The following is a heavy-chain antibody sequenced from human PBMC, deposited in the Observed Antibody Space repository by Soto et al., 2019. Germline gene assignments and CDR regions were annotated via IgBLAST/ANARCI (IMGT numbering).Heavy chain of an antibody. CDR1: GFTFSVFT. CDR3: AGGVGTTTSIAFDI. J-gene: IGHJ3*02. V-gene: IGHV3-30-3*01. CDR2: ISDDGSNK. D-gene: IGHD1-26*01. Sequence: QVQLVESGGGVVQPGRSLRLSCAASGFTFSVFTMHWVRQAPGKGLEWVAVISDDGSNKYYADSVKGRFTISRDNSKNTLSLQMNSLRAEDTAVYYCAGGVGTTTSIAFDIWGQGTMVTVSS.